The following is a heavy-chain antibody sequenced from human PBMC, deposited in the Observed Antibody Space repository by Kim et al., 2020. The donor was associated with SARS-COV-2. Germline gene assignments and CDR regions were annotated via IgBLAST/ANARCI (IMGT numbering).Heavy chain of an antibody. CDR3: ARGGRADY. J-gene: IGHJ4*02. CDR2: DGSGR. V-gene: IGHV3-7*01. D-gene: IGHD3-16*01. Sequence: DGSGRNYVDSVKGRFTIARDNAKNALCLQMTSLRVEDTAVYYCARGGRADYWGQGTLVTVSS.